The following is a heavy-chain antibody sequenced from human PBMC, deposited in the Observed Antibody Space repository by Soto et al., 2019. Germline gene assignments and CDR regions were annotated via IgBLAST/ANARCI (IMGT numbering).Heavy chain of an antibody. CDR1: GGSISSGGYY. V-gene: IGHV4-31*03. J-gene: IGHJ3*02. CDR3: ARGRYCSGGSCYGGAFDI. Sequence: SETLSLTCTVSGGSISSGGYYWSWIRQHPGKGLEWIGYIFYSGSTYYNPSLKSRVTISVDTSKIQCSLKRSSVTAADTAVYYWARGRYCSGGSCYGGAFDIWGQGTMVTVSS. CDR2: IFYSGST. D-gene: IGHD2-15*01.